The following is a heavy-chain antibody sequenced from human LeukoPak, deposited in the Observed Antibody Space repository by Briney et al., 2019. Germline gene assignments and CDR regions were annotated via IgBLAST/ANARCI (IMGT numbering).Heavy chain of an antibody. Sequence: SETLSLTCTVSGGSISSGSYYWSWIRQPAGKGLEWIGRIYTSGSTNYNPSLKSRVTMSVDTSKNQFSLKLSSVTAADTAVYYCARSAPGGDYYFDYWGQGTLVTVSS. V-gene: IGHV4-61*02. CDR1: GGSISSGSYY. CDR3: ARSAPGGDYYFDY. CDR2: IYTSGST. D-gene: IGHD2-21*02. J-gene: IGHJ4*02.